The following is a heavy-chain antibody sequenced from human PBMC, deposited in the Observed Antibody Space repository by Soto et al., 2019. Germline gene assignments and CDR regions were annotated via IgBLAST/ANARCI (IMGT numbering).Heavy chain of an antibody. CDR2: IYWDEDK. CDR3: AHKGGRGAAMDV. CDR1: GFSLSTSGVG. Sequence: QITLKESGPTLVKPTQTLTLTCTFSGFSLSTSGVGVSWIRQPPGKALEWLALIYWDEDKRYSPFLKSRLTITKDTSTTEVVLTMTNMDPVDTGTYYCAHKGGRGAAMDVWGQGTTVTVSS. D-gene: IGHD2-15*01. J-gene: IGHJ6*02. V-gene: IGHV2-5*02.